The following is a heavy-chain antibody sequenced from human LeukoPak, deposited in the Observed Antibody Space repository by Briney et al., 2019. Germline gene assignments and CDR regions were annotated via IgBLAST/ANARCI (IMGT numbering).Heavy chain of an antibody. CDR1: GFTFSSYG. V-gene: IGHV3-21*01. J-gene: IGHJ4*02. CDR3: AREIEQWQTDY. D-gene: IGHD6-19*01. CDR2: ISGSGGST. Sequence: GGSLRLSCAASGFTFSSYGMHWVRQAPGKGLEWVSAISGSGGSTYYADSVKGRFTISRDNAKNSLYLQMNSLRAEDTAVYYCAREIEQWQTDYWGQGTLVTVSS.